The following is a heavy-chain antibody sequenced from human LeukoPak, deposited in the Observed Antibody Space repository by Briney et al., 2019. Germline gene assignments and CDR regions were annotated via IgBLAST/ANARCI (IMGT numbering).Heavy chain of an antibody. Sequence: GGSLRLSCAASGFTFSSYSMNWVRQAPGKGLEWVSSISSSSSYIYYADSVKGRFTISRDNAKNSLYLQMNSLRGEDTAVYYCARSSSGQGGRFFDYWGQGTLVTVSS. V-gene: IGHV3-21*01. D-gene: IGHD6-19*01. CDR3: ARSSSGQGGRFFDY. CDR2: ISSSSSYI. J-gene: IGHJ4*02. CDR1: GFTFSSYS.